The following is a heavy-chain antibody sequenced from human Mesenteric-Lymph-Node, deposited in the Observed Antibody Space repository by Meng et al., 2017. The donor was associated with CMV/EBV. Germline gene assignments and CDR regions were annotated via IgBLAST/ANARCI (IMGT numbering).Heavy chain of an antibody. CDR2: IYYSGNT. J-gene: IGHJ4*02. V-gene: IGHV4-59*01. Sequence: SETLSLTCAVYGGSFSGYYWSWIRQPPGKGLEWIGYIYYSGNTNYNPSLKSRVTISVDTSKNQFSLNLNSVTTADTAVYYCARGGIPSPFDNWGQGTLVTVSS. CDR1: GGSFSGYY. D-gene: IGHD3-16*01. CDR3: ARGGIPSPFDN.